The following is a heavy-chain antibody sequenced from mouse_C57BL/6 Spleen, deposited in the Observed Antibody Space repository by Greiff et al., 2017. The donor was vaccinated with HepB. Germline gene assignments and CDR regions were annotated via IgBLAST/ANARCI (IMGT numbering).Heavy chain of an antibody. J-gene: IGHJ1*03. CDR1: GYAFSSSW. D-gene: IGHD2-4*01. CDR2: IYPGDGDT. V-gene: IGHV1-82*01. Sequence: VQLQESGPELVKPGASVKISCKASGYAFSSSWMNWVKQRPGKGLEWIGRIYPGDGDTNYNGKFKGKATLTADKSSSTAYMQLSSLTSEDSAVYFCARERDYDAARYFDVWGTGTTVTVSS. CDR3: ARERDYDAARYFDV.